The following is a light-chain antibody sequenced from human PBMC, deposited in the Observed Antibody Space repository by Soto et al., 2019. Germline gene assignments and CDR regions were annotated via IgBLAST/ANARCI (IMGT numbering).Light chain of an antibody. CDR2: EGT. CDR3: CSYAGSRTLV. V-gene: IGLV2-23*01. Sequence: QSALTQPASVSGSPGQSITISCTGTSSDVGNYNLVSWFQQHPGKAPKLMIYEGTKWPSGVSHRFSGSKSGNTASLTISGLQAEDEADYYCCSYAGSRTLVFGGGTKVTVL. J-gene: IGLJ2*01. CDR1: SSDVGNYNL.